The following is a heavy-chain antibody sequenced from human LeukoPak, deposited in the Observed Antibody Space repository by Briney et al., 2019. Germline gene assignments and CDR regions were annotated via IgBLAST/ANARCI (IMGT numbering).Heavy chain of an antibody. CDR3: AKSGVSGYDYGDYYYYMDV. J-gene: IGHJ6*03. V-gene: IGHV3-30*02. CDR2: IRYDGSNK. CDR1: GFTFSSYG. Sequence: GGSLRLSCAASGFTFSSYGMHWVRQAPGKGLWWVAFIRYDGSNKYYADSVKGRFTISRDNSKNTLYLQMNSLRAEDTAVYYCAKSGVSGYDYGDYYYYMDVWGKGTTVTVSS. D-gene: IGHD5-12*01.